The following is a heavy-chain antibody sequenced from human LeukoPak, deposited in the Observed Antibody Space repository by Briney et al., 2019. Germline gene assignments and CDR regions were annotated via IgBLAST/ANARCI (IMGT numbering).Heavy chain of an antibody. CDR2: IYYSGNT. CDR3: ARGPPPDFDC. J-gene: IGHJ4*02. CDR1: GGSINSSSYY. Sequence: PSETLSLTCTVSGGSINSSSYYWGWIRQPPGKGLEWIGSIYYSGNTYYNPSLKSRVTMSVDTSKNQFSLKLSSVTAADTAVYYCARGPPPDFDCWGQGTLVTVSS. V-gene: IGHV4-39*07.